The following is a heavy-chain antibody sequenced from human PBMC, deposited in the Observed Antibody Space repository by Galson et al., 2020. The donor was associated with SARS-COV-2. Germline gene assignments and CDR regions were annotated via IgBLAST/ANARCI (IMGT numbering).Heavy chain of an antibody. CDR1: GGSFSGYY. D-gene: IGHD6-13*01. J-gene: IGHJ6*03. V-gene: IGHV4-34*01. Sequence: SETLSLTCAVYGGSFSGYYWSWIRQPPGKGLEWIGEINHSGSTNYNPSLKSRVTISVDTSKNQFSLKLSSVTAADTAVYYCARAAGAQYYYSHYYMDVWGQGTTVTVSS. CDR3: ARAAGAQYYYSHYYMDV. CDR2: INHSGST.